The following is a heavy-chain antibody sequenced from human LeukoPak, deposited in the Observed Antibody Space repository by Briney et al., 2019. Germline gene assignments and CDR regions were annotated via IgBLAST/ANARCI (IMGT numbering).Heavy chain of an antibody. D-gene: IGHD3-22*01. J-gene: IGHJ4*02. Sequence: GGSLRLSCVASGFTFSDYYMSWIRQAPGKGLEWVSYISSSSSYTNYADSVKGRFTISRDNAKNSLYLQMNSLRAEDTAVYYCARDYYDSSHIDYWGQGTLVTVSS. CDR2: ISSSSSYT. CDR1: GFTFSDYY. V-gene: IGHV3-11*06. CDR3: ARDYYDSSHIDY.